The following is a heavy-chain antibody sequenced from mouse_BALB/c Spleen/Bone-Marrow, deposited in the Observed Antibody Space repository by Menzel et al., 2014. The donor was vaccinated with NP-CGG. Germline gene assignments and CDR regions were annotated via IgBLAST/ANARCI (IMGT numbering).Heavy chain of an antibody. CDR2: ISYDGSN. D-gene: IGHD2-2*01. CDR3: ARGYEPPYAMDY. J-gene: IGHJ4*01. Sequence: ESGPGLVKPSQSLSLTCSVTGYSITSGYYWNWIRQFPGNKLAWMGYISYDGSNNYNPSLKNRISITRDTSKNQFFLKLNSVTTEDTATYYCARGYEPPYAMDYWGQGTSVTVSS. V-gene: IGHV3-6*02. CDR1: GYSITSGYY.